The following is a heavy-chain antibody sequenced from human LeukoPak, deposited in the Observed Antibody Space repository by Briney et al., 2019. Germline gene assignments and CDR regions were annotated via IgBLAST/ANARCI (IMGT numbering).Heavy chain of an antibody. J-gene: IGHJ6*02. CDR1: GFTFSRSG. D-gene: IGHD6-13*01. CDR3: AKDPGIAAAGPYYGMGV. V-gene: IGHV3-30*18. Sequence: GGSLRLSCVASGFTFSRSGMHWVRQAPGKGLEWVAVVSNDGSNKHYADSVKGRFTISRDNSKNTLYLEMNSVRPEDTAVYYCAKDPGIAAAGPYYGMGVWGQETTVTVSS. CDR2: VSNDGSNK.